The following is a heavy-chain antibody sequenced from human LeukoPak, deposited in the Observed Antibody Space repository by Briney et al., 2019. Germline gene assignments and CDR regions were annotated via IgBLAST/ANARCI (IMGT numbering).Heavy chain of an antibody. V-gene: IGHV4-39*07. J-gene: IGHJ4*02. CDR3: ARGRVYGDRPLYYFDY. CDR1: GGSLSSSSYY. CDR2: IYYSGST. Sequence: SETLSLTCTVSGGSLSSSSYYWGWIRQPPGKGLEWIGSIYYSGSTYYNPSLKSRVTISVDTSKNQFSLKLSSVTAADTAVYYCARGRVYGDRPLYYFDYWGQGTLVTVSS. D-gene: IGHD4-17*01.